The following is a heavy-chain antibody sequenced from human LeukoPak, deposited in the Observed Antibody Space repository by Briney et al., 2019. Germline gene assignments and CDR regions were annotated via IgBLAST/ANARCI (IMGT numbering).Heavy chain of an antibody. CDR3: TRDYFFDY. CDR2: IKSKTDGGTT. J-gene: IGHJ4*02. V-gene: IGHV3-15*01. D-gene: IGHD3/OR15-3a*01. CDR1: GFTFSNAW. Sequence: GGSLRLSFAASGFTFSNAWMNWVRQAPGKGLEWVGRIKSKTDGGTTDYAAHGKGRFTISRDNSKNTLYLQINSLKTADTAGYYCTRDYFFDYWGQGTLVTVSS.